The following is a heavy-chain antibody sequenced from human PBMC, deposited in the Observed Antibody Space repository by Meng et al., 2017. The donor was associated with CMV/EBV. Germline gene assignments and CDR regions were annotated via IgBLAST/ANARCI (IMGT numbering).Heavy chain of an antibody. Sequence: GSLRLSCTVSGGSISSSSYYWGWIRQPPGKGLEWIGSIYYSGSTYYNPSLKSRVTISVDTSKNQFSLKLSSVTAADTAVYYCARDNGARPGRPYYYYGTDVWGQGTTVTVSS. J-gene: IGHJ6*02. V-gene: IGHV4-39*07. CDR2: IYYSGST. CDR3: ARDNGARPGRPYYYYGTDV. D-gene: IGHD6-6*01. CDR1: GGSISSSSYY.